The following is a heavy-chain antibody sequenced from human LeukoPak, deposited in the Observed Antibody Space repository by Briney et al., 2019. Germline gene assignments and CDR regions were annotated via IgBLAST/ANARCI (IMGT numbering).Heavy chain of an antibody. Sequence: PGGPLSLSGPAPEFTLGDYAMSWFRKAPGKGLEGVVFFRSKAYGGTTEYAASVKGRFTISRDDSKSIAYLQMNSLKTEDTAVYYCTRAQNWNYVRDYFDYWGQGTLVTVSS. J-gene: IGHJ4*02. CDR1: EFTLGDYA. CDR3: TRAQNWNYVRDYFDY. D-gene: IGHD1-7*01. V-gene: IGHV3-49*03. CDR2: FRSKAYGGTT.